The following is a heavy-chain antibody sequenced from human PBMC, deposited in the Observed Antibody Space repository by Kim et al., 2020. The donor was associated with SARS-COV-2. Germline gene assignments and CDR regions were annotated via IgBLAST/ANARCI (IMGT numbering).Heavy chain of an antibody. CDR3: AKDRNFMAAAGIFYGMDV. V-gene: IGHV3-9*01. Sequence: GGSLRLSCAASGFTFDDYAMHWVRQAPGKGLEWVSGISWNSGSIGYADSVKGRFTISRDNAKNSLYLQMNSLRAEDTALYYCAKDRNFMAAAGIFYGMDVWGQGTTVTVSS. CDR1: GFTFDDYA. J-gene: IGHJ6*02. CDR2: ISWNSGSI. D-gene: IGHD6-13*01.